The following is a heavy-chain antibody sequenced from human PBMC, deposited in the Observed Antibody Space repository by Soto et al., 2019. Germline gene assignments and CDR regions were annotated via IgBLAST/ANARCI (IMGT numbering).Heavy chain of an antibody. Sequence: QLLESGGGLVQPGGSLRLSCAASGFTMSTYSVTWVRQAPGKGLEWVSGISVTPGITFYADSVKGRFTNSRDSSNNAVYLQMNSLRAEDTAMYFCSKWSGYGDLWGQGTLVTVSS. J-gene: IGHJ4*02. CDR2: ISVTPGIT. CDR3: SKWSGYGDL. V-gene: IGHV3-23*01. D-gene: IGHD5-12*01. CDR1: GFTMSTYS.